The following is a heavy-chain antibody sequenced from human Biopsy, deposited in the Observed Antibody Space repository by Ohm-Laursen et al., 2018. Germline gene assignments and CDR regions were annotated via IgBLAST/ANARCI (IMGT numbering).Heavy chain of an antibody. CDR1: GFTFSSHA. CDR2: INGSGGST. D-gene: IGHD3-3*01. J-gene: IGHJ5*02. V-gene: IGHV3-23*01. CDR3: ARDLYDFCGGCPFDP. Sequence: SLKLSCAASGFTFSSHAMSWVRQAPGKGPECVSVINGSGGSTYYADPVKGRFTISRDNSRNTLYLQMNSLRADDTAMYYCARDLYDFCGGCPFDPWGQGTLVTVS.